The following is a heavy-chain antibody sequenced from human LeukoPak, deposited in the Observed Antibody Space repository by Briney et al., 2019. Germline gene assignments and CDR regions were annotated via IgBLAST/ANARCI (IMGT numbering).Heavy chain of an antibody. CDR3: AKNLAGDEASALDY. Sequence: GGSLTLSCAASGFTLDDYGMSWVRQAPGKGLEWVSGINWNGGSTGYADSVKGRFTISRDNAKNSLYLQMNSLRAEDTALYYCAKNLAGDEASALDYWGQGTLVTVSS. D-gene: IGHD7-27*01. J-gene: IGHJ4*02. V-gene: IGHV3-20*04. CDR2: INWNGGST. CDR1: GFTLDDYG.